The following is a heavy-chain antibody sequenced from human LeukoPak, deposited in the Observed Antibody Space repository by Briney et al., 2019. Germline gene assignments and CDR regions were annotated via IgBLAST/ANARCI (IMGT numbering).Heavy chain of an antibody. V-gene: IGHV4-31*03. CDR2: IYYSGST. Sequence: PSETLSLTCTVPGGSISSGGYYWSWIRQHPGKGLEWIGYIYYSGSTYYNPSLKSRVTISLDTSKNQFSLKLSSVTAADTAVYYCARDNSGLNFDYWGQGTLVTVSS. CDR3: ARDNSGLNFDY. D-gene: IGHD1-26*01. CDR1: GGSISSGGYY. J-gene: IGHJ4*02.